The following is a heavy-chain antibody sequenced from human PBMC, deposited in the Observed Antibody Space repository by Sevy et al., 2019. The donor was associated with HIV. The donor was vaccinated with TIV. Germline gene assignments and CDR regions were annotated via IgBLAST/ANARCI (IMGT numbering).Heavy chain of an antibody. J-gene: IGHJ4*02. CDR2: INPKSGGT. D-gene: IGHD1-26*01. Sequence: ASVKVSCKASGYTFTDNYVHWVRQAPGQGLEWMGRINPKSGGTKYAQNFQGRFTMTRDTSISTAYMEVTRLRFDYTALYYCAREAGSTYYGRIDFWGQGSLVTVSS. V-gene: IGHV1-2*06. CDR3: AREAGSTYYGRIDF. CDR1: GYTFTDNY.